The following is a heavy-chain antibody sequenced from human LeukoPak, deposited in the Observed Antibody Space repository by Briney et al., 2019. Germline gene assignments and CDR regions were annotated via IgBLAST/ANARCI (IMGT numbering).Heavy chain of an antibody. V-gene: IGHV4-61*02. Sequence: SQTLSLTCTVSGDSINSGTSYWSWIRQPAGKGLDWIGRIYTTGNTNYNPSLWRRVTISVDTSKNQFSLRLNSVTAADTAVYFCARDRSYYSDSGTAYWGQGILVTVSS. J-gene: IGHJ4*02. CDR3: ARDRSYYSDSGTAY. CDR2: IYTTGNT. CDR1: GDSINSGTSY. D-gene: IGHD3-22*01.